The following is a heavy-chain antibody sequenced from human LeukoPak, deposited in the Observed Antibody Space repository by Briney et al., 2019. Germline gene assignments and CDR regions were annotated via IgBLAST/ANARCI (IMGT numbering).Heavy chain of an antibody. Sequence: PSETLSLTCTVSGGSISSYYWSWIRQPPGKGLGWIGYIYYSGSTNYNPSLKSRVTISVDTSKNQFSLRLSSVTAADTAVYYCARGERYCSGGSCPSGMDVWGQGTTVTVSS. D-gene: IGHD2-15*01. CDR3: ARGERYCSGGSCPSGMDV. CDR1: GGSISSYY. CDR2: IYYSGST. V-gene: IGHV4-59*01. J-gene: IGHJ6*02.